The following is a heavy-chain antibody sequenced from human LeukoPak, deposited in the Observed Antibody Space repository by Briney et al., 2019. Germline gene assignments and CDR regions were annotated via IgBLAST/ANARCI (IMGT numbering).Heavy chain of an antibody. J-gene: IGHJ4*02. CDR3: ARVWYSSSFLFDY. CDR1: GYTFTGYY. D-gene: IGHD6-6*01. CDR2: INPNSGGT. V-gene: IGHV1-2*06. Sequence: GASVKVSCKASGYTFTGYYMHWVRQAPGQGLEWMGRINPNSGGTDYAQKFQGRVTMTRDTSISTAYMELSRLRSDGTAVYYCARVWYSSSFLFDYWGQGTLVTVSS.